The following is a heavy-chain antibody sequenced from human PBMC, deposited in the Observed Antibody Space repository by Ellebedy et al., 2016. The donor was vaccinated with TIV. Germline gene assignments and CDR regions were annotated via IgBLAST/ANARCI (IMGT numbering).Heavy chain of an antibody. V-gene: IGHV3-23*01. CDR2: IFGSGGGR. J-gene: IGHJ4*02. CDR1: GFSFSRYA. Sequence: GESLKISCAASGFSFSRYAMSWVRQAPGKGLEWVSGIFGSGGGRTYADSVKGRFTISRENSKSMVHLQMNSLRPEDTAVYYCAKDRTTGDGYWVFDQWGQGTLVSVSS. D-gene: IGHD4-17*01. CDR3: AKDRTTGDGYWVFDQ.